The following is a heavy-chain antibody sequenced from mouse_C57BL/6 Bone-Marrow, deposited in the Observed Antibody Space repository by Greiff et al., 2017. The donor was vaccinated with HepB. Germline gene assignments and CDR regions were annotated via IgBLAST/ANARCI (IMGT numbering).Heavy chain of an antibody. CDR3: ARECFAY. CDR2: ILPGSGST. J-gene: IGHJ3*01. CDR1: GYTFTGYW. V-gene: IGHV1-9*01. Sequence: QVQLQQSGAELMKPGASVKLSCKATGYTFTGYWIEWVKQRPGHGLEWIGEILPGSGSTNSNEKFKGKATFTADTSSNTAYMQLSSLTTEDSAIYYCARECFAYWGQGTLVTVSA.